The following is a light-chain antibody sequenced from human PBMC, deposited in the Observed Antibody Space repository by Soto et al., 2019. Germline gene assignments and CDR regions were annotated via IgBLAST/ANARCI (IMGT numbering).Light chain of an antibody. V-gene: IGKV3-20*01. Sequence: EIVLTQPPGTLSLSPGERATLSCRASQRVSSSYLAWYQQKPGQAPRLLIYGASSRAPGIPDRFSGSGSGTDFTLTIGRLEPEDFAMYYCQQYGSSPWTFGQGTKVEIK. CDR1: QRVSSSY. CDR2: GAS. CDR3: QQYGSSPWT. J-gene: IGKJ1*01.